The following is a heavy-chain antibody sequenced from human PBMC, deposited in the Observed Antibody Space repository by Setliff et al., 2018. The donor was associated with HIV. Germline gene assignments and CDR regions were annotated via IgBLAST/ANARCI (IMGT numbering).Heavy chain of an antibody. D-gene: IGHD2-21*01. CDR1: GYTFSEYA. J-gene: IGHJ4*02. CDR2: IDTDNGYR. CDR3: ARPSHVYGDNGPLGY. V-gene: IGHV1-3*04. Sequence: ASVKVSCKASGYTFSEYAIHWVRQAPGQRLEWMGRIDTDNGYRRYSPKLQGRVTITKDTSANTAYMELRGLRSEDTAIYYCARPSHVYGDNGPLGYWGQGTLVTVSS.